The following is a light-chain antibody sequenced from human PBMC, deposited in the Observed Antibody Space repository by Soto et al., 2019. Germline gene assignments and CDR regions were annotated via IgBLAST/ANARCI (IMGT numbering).Light chain of an antibody. V-gene: IGLV2-14*01. CDR3: HSYTSSRAYV. J-gene: IGLJ1*01. Sequence: VLTQPASVSGSPGQSITISCTGTSSDVGGYNYGSWYQQQAGKAPKVIIHEVSDVPSWVSNRFSGSNSGNTASLTIFGLQAEDGADYSGHSYTSSRAYVFGIGTKAT. CDR1: SSDVGGYNY. CDR2: EVS.